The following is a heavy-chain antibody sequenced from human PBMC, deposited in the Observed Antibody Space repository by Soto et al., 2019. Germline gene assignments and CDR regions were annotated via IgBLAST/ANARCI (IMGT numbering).Heavy chain of an antibody. CDR1: GGSISSGGYS. J-gene: IGHJ4*02. V-gene: IGHV4-30-2*01. CDR3: ASYYYYGSGSYAANRDY. D-gene: IGHD3-10*01. CDR2: IYHSGST. Sequence: QLQLQESGSGLVKPSQTLSLTCAVSGGSISSGGYSWSWIRQPPGKGLEGIGYIYHSGSTFYNPSLKSRVTISVDRSKNQSALKLNTVTAADTAVYYCASYYYYGSGSYAANRDYWGQGTLVTVSS.